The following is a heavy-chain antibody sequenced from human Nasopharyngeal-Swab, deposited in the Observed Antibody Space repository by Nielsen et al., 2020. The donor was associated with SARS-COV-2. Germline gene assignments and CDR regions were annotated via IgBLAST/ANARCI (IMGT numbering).Heavy chain of an antibody. CDR3: ARSLTLQRDAFDI. D-gene: IGHD1-1*01. J-gene: IGHJ3*02. CDR1: GFTFSSYW. CDR2: INSDGSST. Sequence: GESLKISCAASGFTFSSYWMHWVRQAPGKGLVWVSRINSDGSSTSYADSVKGRFTISRDNAKNTLYLQMNSLRAEDTAVYYCARSLTLQRDAFDIWGQGTMVTVSS. V-gene: IGHV3-74*01.